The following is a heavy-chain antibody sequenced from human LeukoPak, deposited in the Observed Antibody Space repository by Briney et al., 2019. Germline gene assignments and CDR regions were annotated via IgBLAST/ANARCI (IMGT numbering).Heavy chain of an antibody. V-gene: IGHV4-39*01. J-gene: IGHJ4*02. D-gene: IGHD6-13*01. CDR3: ARRGITYSSSFFEF. CDR1: GGSISGGKDF. CDR2: IFHSGST. Sequence: ETLSLTCTVSGGSISGGKDFWGWIRQPPGKGLEWIGSIFHSGSTYYNPSLKSRVTISVDTSRNEFSLKVMSATVADTAVYYCARRGITYSSSFFEFWGQGALVTVSS.